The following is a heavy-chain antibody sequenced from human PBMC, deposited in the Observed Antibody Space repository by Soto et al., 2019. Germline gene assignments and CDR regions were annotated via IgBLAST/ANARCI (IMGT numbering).Heavy chain of an antibody. D-gene: IGHD1-1*01. CDR2: IIPVFGTA. V-gene: IGHV1-69*13. CDR3: ARGILTKTHVKTSGGKYV. CDR1: GGTLSNYG. Sequence: ASVKVSCKASGGTLSNYGVSWVRQAPGQGLEWLGGIIPVFGTANYAHKFQGRLTITADESTSTVYMDVSSLRSEDTAVYYCARGILTKTHVKTSGGKYVWGEGSRVT. J-gene: IGHJ6*02.